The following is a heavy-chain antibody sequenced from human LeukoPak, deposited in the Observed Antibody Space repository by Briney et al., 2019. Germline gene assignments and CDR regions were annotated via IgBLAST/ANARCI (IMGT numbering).Heavy chain of an antibody. CDR1: GFTFSSYS. CDR3: ARDLSTPISGGSYRLYYFDY. CDR2: ISSSSSYI. Sequence: PGGSLRLSCAASGFTFSSYSMNWVRQAPGKGLEWVSSISSSSSYIYYADSVKGRFTISRDNAKNSLYLQMNSLRAEDTAVYYCARDLSTPISGGSYRLYYFDYWGQGTLVTVSS. V-gene: IGHV3-21*01. J-gene: IGHJ4*02. D-gene: IGHD1-26*01.